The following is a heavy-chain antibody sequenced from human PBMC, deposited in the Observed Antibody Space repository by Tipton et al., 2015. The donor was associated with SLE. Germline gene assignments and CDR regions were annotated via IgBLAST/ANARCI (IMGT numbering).Heavy chain of an antibody. CDR2: VYDIDST. CDR3: ARGGIYHDDSGNFDY. CDR1: GGSISSGDYY. V-gene: IGHV4-61*08. D-gene: IGHD3-22*01. Sequence: TLSLTCTVSGGSISSGDYYWNWIRQHPGKGLEWIGYVYDIDSTNYNPSLKSRVTISLDPSKNQFSLKLSSVTAADTAIYYCARGGIYHDDSGNFDYWGQGTLVTASS. J-gene: IGHJ4*02.